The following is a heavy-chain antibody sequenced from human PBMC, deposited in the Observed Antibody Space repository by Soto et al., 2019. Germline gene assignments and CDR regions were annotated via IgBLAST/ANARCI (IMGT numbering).Heavy chain of an antibody. CDR1: GYSFTSYW. D-gene: IGHD1-26*01. V-gene: IGHV5-10-1*01. CDR2: IDPSDSYT. CDR3: ARRQVRSIVGATVAFDI. J-gene: IGHJ3*02. Sequence: AGESLKISCKGSGYSFTSYWISWVRQMPGKGLEWMGRIDPSDSYTNYSPSFQGHVTISADKSISTAYLQWSSLKASDTAMYYCARRQVRSIVGATVAFDIWGQGTMVTVSS.